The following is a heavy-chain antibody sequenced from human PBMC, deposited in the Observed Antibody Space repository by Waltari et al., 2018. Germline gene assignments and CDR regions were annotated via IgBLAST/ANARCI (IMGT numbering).Heavy chain of an antibody. Sequence: EVQLVESGGGLVQPGGSLRLSCLASGFTFSSYAMLWVRQTPGKGLEYVSGISSSESSRFYADSVKGRFTISRDNSKNTLYLQMSSLRDEDTALYYCVKEEGSSGYKDESDYWGQGTLVTVSS. V-gene: IGHV3-64D*08. CDR2: ISSSESSR. J-gene: IGHJ4*02. CDR3: VKEEGSSGYKDESDY. D-gene: IGHD3-22*01. CDR1: GFTFSSYA.